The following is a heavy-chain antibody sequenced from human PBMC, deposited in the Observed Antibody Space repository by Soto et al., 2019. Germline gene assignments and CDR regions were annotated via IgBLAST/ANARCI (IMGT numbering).Heavy chain of an antibody. CDR1: GFSLSTSGVR. CDR3: AHRRRENDYGFY. Sequence: QITLKESGPTLVKPTQTLTLTCTFSGFSLSTSGVRVGWIRQPPGKALEWLALIYWDDDKRYSPSLKSRLIITKDTYKNQVVLTMSNMDSMDTGTYYCAHRRRENDYGFYWGQGTMVTVAS. V-gene: IGHV2-5*02. CDR2: IYWDDDK. J-gene: IGHJ4*02. D-gene: IGHD5-12*01.